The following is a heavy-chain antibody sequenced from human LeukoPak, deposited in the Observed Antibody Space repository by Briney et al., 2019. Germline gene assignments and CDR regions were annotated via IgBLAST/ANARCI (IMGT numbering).Heavy chain of an antibody. D-gene: IGHD5-18*01. J-gene: IGHJ4*02. CDR3: ARLLNTAMVRAPDY. CDR2: ISSSGSTI. CDR1: GFTFSSYE. Sequence: GGSLRLSCAASGFTFSSYEMNWVRQAPGKGLEWVSYISSSGSTIFYADSVKGRLTISRDNAKNSLYLQMNSLRAEDTAVYYCARLLNTAMVRAPDYWGQGTLVTVSS. V-gene: IGHV3-48*03.